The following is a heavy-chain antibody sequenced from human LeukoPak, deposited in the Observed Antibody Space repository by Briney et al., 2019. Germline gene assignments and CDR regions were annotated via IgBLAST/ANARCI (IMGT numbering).Heavy chain of an antibody. J-gene: IGHJ4*02. D-gene: IGHD1-26*01. Sequence: PGGCLSLSCAASGFTFSNYAINWVRQAPGKGLEWASAISGNGGTTYYGDSVKGRFTNSRDNSKNTLILQMNSLRAEDTAVYYCAKTYVDTTFYDSWGQGTLVTVSS. V-gene: IGHV3-23*01. CDR3: AKTYVDTTFYDS. CDR1: GFTFSNYA. CDR2: ISGNGGTT.